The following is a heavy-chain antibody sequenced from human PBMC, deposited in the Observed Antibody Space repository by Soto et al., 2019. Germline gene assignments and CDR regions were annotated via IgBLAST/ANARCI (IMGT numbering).Heavy chain of an antibody. CDR2: IYSTGST. V-gene: IGHV4-4*07. CDR3: AGGAAADYFDY. Sequence: SETLSLTCTVSSGSFRTYYWSWIRQPAGKGLEWIGRIYSTGSTLYNPSLKSRITMSVDTSKNQFSLRLGSVTAADTAVYYCAGGAAADYFDYWGXGTVVNVSS. D-gene: IGHD6-13*01. CDR1: SGSFRTYY. J-gene: IGHJ4*02.